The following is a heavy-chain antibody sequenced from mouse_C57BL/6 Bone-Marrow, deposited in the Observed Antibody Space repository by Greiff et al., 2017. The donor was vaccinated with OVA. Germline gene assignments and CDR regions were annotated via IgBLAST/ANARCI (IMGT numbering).Heavy chain of an antibody. CDR3: ARWKSCDGDAMDY. CDR1: GYTFTDYN. V-gene: IGHV1-22*01. Sequence: EVQLQQSGPELVKPGASVKMSCKASGYTFTDYNMHWVKQSHGKSLEWIGYINPNNGGTSYNQKFKGKATLTVNKSSSTAYMELRSLTSEDSAVYYCARWKSCDGDAMDYWGQGTSVTVSS. J-gene: IGHJ4*01. CDR2: INPNNGGT.